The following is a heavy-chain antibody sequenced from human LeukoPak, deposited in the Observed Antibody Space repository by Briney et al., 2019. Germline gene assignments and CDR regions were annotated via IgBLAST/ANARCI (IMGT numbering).Heavy chain of an antibody. V-gene: IGHV3-64*02. D-gene: IGHD3-22*01. Sequence: GGALRLSCAASGFGFGYYHMHWVRQAPGEGLECVGAISSSGRNTYYADSVKGRFIISRDNSNNTLYLQMGSLKPEDMAVYYCATFVSSGPLWGQGTTVTVSS. CDR3: ATFVSSGPL. CDR1: GFGFGYYH. J-gene: IGHJ3*01. CDR2: ISSSGRNT.